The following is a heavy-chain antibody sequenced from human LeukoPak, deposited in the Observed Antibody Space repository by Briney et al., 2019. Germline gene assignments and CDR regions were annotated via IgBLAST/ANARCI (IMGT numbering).Heavy chain of an antibody. J-gene: IGHJ6*03. CDR3: ARGTLYYDFWSGYQGPYYYYMDV. V-gene: IGHV4-34*01. D-gene: IGHD3-3*01. CDR2: INHSGST. CDR1: GGSFSGYY. Sequence: PSETLSLTCAVYGGSFSGYYWSWIRQPPGKGLEWIGEINHSGSTNYNPSLKSRVTISVDTSKNQLSLKLSSVTAADTAVYYCARGTLYYDFWSGYQGPYYYYMDVWGKGTTVTVSS.